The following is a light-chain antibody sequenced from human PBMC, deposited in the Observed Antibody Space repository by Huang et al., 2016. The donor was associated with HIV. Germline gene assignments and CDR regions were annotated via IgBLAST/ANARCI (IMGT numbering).Light chain of an antibody. J-gene: IGKJ2*02. CDR2: GAS. Sequence: EIVMTQSPATLSVSPGERVTLSCRDSQSINSNLAWYQQKPGQAPRLLSYGASARATGIPARFSGSGSGTAFTLTITSLQSEDFAVYYCQQYNIRCTFGQGTKLEMK. CDR3: QQYNIRCT. CDR1: QSINSN. V-gene: IGKV3-15*01.